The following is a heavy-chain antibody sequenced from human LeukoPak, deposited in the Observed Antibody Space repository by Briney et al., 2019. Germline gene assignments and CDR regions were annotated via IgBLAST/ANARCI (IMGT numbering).Heavy chain of an antibody. CDR2: IIPISDTA. V-gene: IGHV1-69*06. J-gene: IGHJ3*02. CDR1: GGTFSSYS. Sequence: SVKVSCKASGGTFSSYSMSWVRQAPGQGLEWMGGIIPISDTANYAQKFQGRVTITADKSTSTVYMELRSLRSDDTAVYYCAGDAFDIWGQGTMVTVSS. CDR3: AGDAFDI.